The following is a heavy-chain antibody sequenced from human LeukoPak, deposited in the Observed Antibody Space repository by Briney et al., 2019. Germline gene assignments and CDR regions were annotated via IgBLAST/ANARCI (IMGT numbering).Heavy chain of an antibody. CDR3: ARNLNGYSYGLFDY. Sequence: SETLSLTCTVSGYSISSGYYWGWIRQPPGKGLEWIGSIYHSGSTFDNPSLKSRVTISVDTSKNQFSLKLSSVTAADTAVYYCARNLNGYSYGLFDYGGEGTLVTVP. D-gene: IGHD5-18*01. V-gene: IGHV4-38-2*02. CDR1: GYSISSGYY. J-gene: IGHJ4*02. CDR2: IYHSGST.